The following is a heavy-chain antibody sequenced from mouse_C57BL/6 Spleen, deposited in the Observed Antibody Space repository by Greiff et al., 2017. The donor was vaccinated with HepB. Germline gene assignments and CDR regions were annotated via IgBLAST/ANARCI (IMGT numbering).Heavy chain of an antibody. D-gene: IGHD1-1*01. CDR1: GYTFTSYW. J-gene: IGHJ1*03. Sequence: QVQLKQPGAELVKPGASVKLSCKASGYTFTSYWMHWVKQRPGQGLEWIGMIHPNSGSTNYNEKFKSKATLTVDKSSSTAYMQLSSLTSEDSAVYYCARSKGTTLDVWGTGTTVTVSS. V-gene: IGHV1-64*01. CDR3: ARSKGTTLDV. CDR2: IHPNSGST.